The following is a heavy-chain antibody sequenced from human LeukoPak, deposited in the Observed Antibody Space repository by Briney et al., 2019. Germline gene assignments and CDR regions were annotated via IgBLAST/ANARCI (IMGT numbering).Heavy chain of an antibody. J-gene: IGHJ1*01. CDR2: ISSSGSTI. V-gene: IGHV3-48*04. CDR1: GFTFSSYA. D-gene: IGHD3-22*01. CDR3: ARAYYYDSSGFPFQH. Sequence: PGGSLRLSCAASGFTFSSYAMSWVRQAPGKGLEWVSYISSSGSTIYYADSVKGRFTISRDNAKNSLYLQMNSLRAEDTAVYYCARAYYYDSSGFPFQHWGQGTLVTVSS.